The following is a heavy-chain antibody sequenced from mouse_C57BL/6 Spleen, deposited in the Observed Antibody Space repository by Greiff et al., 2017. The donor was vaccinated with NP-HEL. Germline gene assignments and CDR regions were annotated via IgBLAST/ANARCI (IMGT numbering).Heavy chain of an antibody. J-gene: IGHJ4*01. CDR3: ARDRSYYYGSSYGAMDY. CDR1: GFTFSSYA. V-gene: IGHV5-4*01. CDR2: ISDGGSYT. D-gene: IGHD1-1*01. Sequence: EVQRVESGGGLVKPGGSLKLSCAASGFTFSSYAMSWVRQTPEKRLGWVATISDGGSYTYYPDNVKGRFTISRDNAKNNLYLQMSHLKSEDTAMYYCARDRSYYYGSSYGAMDYWGQGTSVTVSS.